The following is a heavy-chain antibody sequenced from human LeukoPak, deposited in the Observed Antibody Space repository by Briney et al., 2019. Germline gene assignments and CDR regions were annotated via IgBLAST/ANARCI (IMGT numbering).Heavy chain of an antibody. Sequence: VASVKVSRKASGTTSTAYLFNGGGQPPGQGLEWMGWINPNSGGTNYAQKFQGRVTMTRDTSISTAYMELSRLRSDDTAVYYCACMGILDYWGQGTLVTVSS. CDR1: GTTSTAYL. D-gene: IGHD2-8*01. CDR2: INPNSGGT. CDR3: ACMGILDY. J-gene: IGHJ4*02. V-gene: IGHV1-2*02.